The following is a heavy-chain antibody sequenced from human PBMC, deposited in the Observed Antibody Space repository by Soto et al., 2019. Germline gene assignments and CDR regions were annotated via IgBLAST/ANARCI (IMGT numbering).Heavy chain of an antibody. CDR3: ARDKWKTLALYGGPIGY. Sequence: SVKVSCKASGGTFSSYAISWVRQAPGQGLEWMGGIIPIFGTANYAQKFQGRVTITADESTSTAYMELNSLRAEDTAVYYCARDKWKTLALYGGPIGYWGQGTLVTVSS. CDR1: GGTFSSYA. J-gene: IGHJ4*02. D-gene: IGHD4-17*01. V-gene: IGHV1-69*13. CDR2: IIPIFGTA.